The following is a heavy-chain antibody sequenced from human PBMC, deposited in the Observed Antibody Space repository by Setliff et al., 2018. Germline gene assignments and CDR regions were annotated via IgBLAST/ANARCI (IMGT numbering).Heavy chain of an antibody. Sequence: ASVKVSCKASGYTFTDFGINWVRQAPGQGLEWVGWISPYSGNTYSAQRFQGRVTLTTDTSTSTAYMDVRSLTSDDTAVYYCARDRKSSPEHYYFDYWGQGTLVTVSS. CDR2: ISPYSGNT. V-gene: IGHV1-18*04. CDR3: ARDRKSSPEHYYFDY. CDR1: GYTFTDFG. J-gene: IGHJ4*02.